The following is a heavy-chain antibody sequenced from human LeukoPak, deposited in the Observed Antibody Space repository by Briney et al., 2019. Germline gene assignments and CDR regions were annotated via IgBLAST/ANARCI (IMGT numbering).Heavy chain of an antibody. J-gene: IGHJ6*03. Sequence: SETLSLTCTVSGGSISSYYWSWIRQPPGKGLEWIGYIYTSGSTNYNPSLKSRVTISVDTSKNQFSLKLSSVTAADTAVYYCERLWEGAARGCYYNYMDVWGKGTTVTVSS. D-gene: IGHD6-6*01. CDR1: GGSISSYY. V-gene: IGHV4-4*09. CDR3: ERLWEGAARGCYYNYMDV. CDR2: IYTSGST.